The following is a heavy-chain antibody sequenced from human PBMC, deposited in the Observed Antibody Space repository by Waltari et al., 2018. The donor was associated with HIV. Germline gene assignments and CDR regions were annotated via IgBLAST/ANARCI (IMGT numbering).Heavy chain of an antibody. J-gene: IGHJ6*02. V-gene: IGHV4-30-2*01. Sequence: QLQLQESGSGLVKPSQTLSPTCALSGASISTSSYSWTWVRQPPGKGLEWIGYIHHGGNTYYNPSLKRRVTRLMDRSKHHFSLRLSSVTAADTAVYYCASLAPRLPSFALDGWGQGTTVTVSS. CDR1: GASISTSSYS. CDR3: ASLAPRLPSFALDG. D-gene: IGHD3-16*01. CDR2: IHHGGNT.